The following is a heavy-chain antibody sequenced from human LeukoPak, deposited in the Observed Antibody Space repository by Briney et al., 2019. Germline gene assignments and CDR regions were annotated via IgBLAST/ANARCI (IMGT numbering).Heavy chain of an antibody. Sequence: PGGSLRLSCAPSGFTFSSYWMHWVRHAPGKWLVWVSRITTDGSSTSYADSVKGRFTISRDNAKNMLYLQMNSLRAEDTAVYYCARRSIWGQGTLVTVSS. CDR2: ITTDGSST. V-gene: IGHV3-74*01. CDR3: ARRSI. CDR1: GFTFSSYW. J-gene: IGHJ4*02.